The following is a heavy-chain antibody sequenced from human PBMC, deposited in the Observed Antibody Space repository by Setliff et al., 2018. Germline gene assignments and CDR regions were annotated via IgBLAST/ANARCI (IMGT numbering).Heavy chain of an antibody. Sequence: GGSLRLSCVVSGITFRNAWMSWVRQAPGKGLEWVANIKQDGSEKYYVDSVKGRFTISRDNAKNSLYLQMNSLRAEDTAVYYCDPLNLAGEARENFQLWGRGTLVTVSS. D-gene: IGHD3-3*02. CDR2: IKQDGSEK. CDR3: DPLNLAGEARENFQL. CDR1: GITFRNAW. V-gene: IGHV3-7*01. J-gene: IGHJ1*01.